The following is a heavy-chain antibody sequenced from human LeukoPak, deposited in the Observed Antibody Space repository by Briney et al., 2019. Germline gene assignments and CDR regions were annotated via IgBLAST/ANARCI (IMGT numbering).Heavy chain of an antibody. V-gene: IGHV3-30*04. CDR3: ARDRFKTRIAVASLDY. J-gene: IGHJ4*02. D-gene: IGHD6-19*01. CDR2: ISYDGSNK. Sequence: GGSLRLSCAASGYTFSSYAMHWVRQAPGKGLEWVAVISYDGSNKYYADSVKGRFTISRDNSKNTLYLQMNSLRAEDTAVYYCARDRFKTRIAVASLDYWGQGTLVTVSS. CDR1: GYTFSSYA.